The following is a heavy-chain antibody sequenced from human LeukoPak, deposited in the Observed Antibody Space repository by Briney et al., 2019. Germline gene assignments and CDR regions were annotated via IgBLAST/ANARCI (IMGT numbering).Heavy chain of an antibody. CDR2: ISAYNGNT. CDR1: GYTFTSYD. V-gene: IGHV1-18*01. Sequence: PAASVKVSCKASGYTFTSYDINWVRQAPGQGLEWMGWISAYNGNTNYAQKFQGRVTMTTDTSTSTAYMEVRSLRSDDTAVYYCARGGQIFGVVIDYWGQGTLVTVSS. J-gene: IGHJ4*02. D-gene: IGHD3-3*01. CDR3: ARGGQIFGVVIDY.